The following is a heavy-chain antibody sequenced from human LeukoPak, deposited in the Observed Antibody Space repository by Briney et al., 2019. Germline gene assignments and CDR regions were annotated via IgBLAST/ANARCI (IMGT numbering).Heavy chain of an antibody. J-gene: IGHJ4*02. Sequence: PGRSLRLSCAASGFTFSSYWMSWVRQAPGKGLEWVANIKQDGSEKYYVDSVKGRFTISRDNAKNSLYLQMNSLRAEDTAVYYCAGKKAGSYFDYWGQGTLVTVSS. CDR1: GFTFSSYW. D-gene: IGHD6-13*01. CDR3: AGKKAGSYFDY. V-gene: IGHV3-7*01. CDR2: IKQDGSEK.